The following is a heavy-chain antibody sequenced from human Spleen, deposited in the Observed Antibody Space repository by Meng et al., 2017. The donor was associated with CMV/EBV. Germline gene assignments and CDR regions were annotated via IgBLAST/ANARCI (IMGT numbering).Heavy chain of an antibody. CDR3: ARTPGYTLDY. CDR1: GGSFSDYY. CDR2: INHSGST. V-gene: IGHV4-34*01. D-gene: IGHD1-1*01. J-gene: IGHJ4*02. Sequence: LACAFYGGSFSDYYWSWIRQPPGEGLEWIGEINHSGSTNYHPSLKSRVTISVDTSKNQFSLKLSSVTAADTAVYYCARTPGYTLDYWGQGTLVTVSS.